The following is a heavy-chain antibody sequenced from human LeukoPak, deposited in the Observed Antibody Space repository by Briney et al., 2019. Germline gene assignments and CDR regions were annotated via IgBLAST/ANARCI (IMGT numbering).Heavy chain of an antibody. Sequence: GGSLRLSCAASGFNFRGYTMSWVRQAPGKGLEWVSVIGDGGGNTYYADSVRGRFTISRDNAKNSLYLQMNSLRAEDTAVYYCARAAPTDAFDIWGQGTMVTVSS. CDR2: IGDGGGNT. CDR1: GFNFRGYT. V-gene: IGHV3-23*01. D-gene: IGHD4-17*01. CDR3: ARAAPTDAFDI. J-gene: IGHJ3*02.